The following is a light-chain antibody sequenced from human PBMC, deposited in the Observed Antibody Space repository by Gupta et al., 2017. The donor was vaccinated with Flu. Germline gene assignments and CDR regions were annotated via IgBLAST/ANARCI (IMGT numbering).Light chain of an antibody. CDR3: SSYTAGSIL. Sequence: QSALTQPASVSGSPGQSITISCTGTSSDVGGYNYVSWYQQHPGKAPKLMIYEVSNRPSGVSNRFSGSKSGNTASLTISGLQAEDEAAYYCSSYTAGSILFGTGTKVTVL. J-gene: IGLJ1*01. V-gene: IGLV2-14*01. CDR2: EVS. CDR1: SSDVGGYNY.